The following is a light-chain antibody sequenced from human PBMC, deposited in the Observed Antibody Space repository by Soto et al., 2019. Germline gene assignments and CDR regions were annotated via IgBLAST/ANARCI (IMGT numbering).Light chain of an antibody. CDR1: SSDVGGYNY. V-gene: IGLV2-14*01. CDR3: SSYAGNRDVV. J-gene: IGLJ2*01. CDR2: DVT. Sequence: QSALTQPASVSGSPGQSIPISCTGTSSDVGGYNYVSWYQQHPGRAPKLMICDVTNRPSGVSDRFSGSKSGNTASLTISGLQAEDEADYFCSSYAGNRDVVFGGGTKLTVL.